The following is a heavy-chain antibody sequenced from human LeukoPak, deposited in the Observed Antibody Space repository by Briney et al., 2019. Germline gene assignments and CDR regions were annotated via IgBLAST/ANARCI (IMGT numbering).Heavy chain of an antibody. CDR2: ISAYNGNT. CDR3: AREPLGYCSSTSCRSFDY. J-gene: IGHJ4*02. D-gene: IGHD2-2*01. V-gene: IGHV1-18*01. Sequence: ASVKVSCKASGYTFTSYGISWVRQAPGQGLEWMGWISAYNGNTNYAQKLQGRVTMTTDTSTSTAYMELRSLRSDDTAVYYCAREPLGYCSSTSCRSFDYWGQGTLVTVSS. CDR1: GYTFTSYG.